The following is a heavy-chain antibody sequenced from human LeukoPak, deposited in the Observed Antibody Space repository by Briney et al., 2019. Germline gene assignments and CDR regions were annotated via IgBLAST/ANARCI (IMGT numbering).Heavy chain of an antibody. V-gene: IGHV4-30-4*01. CDR2: IYYSGST. CDR3: ARAGVYCSSTSCYGYYYYGMDV. Sequence: SQTLSLTCTVSGGSISSGDYYWSWIRQPPGKGLEWIGYIYYSGSTYYNPSLMSRVTISVDTSKNQFSLKLSSVTAADTAVYYCARAGVYCSSTSCYGYYYYGMDVWGQGTTVTVSS. D-gene: IGHD2-2*01. J-gene: IGHJ6*02. CDR1: GGSISSGDYY.